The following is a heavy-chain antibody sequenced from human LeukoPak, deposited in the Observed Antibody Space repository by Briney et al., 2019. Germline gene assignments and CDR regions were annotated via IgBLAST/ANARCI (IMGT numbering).Heavy chain of an antibody. CDR1: GGTFSSYA. CDR2: TIPIFGTA. CDR3: ARVMTTVVTGAFDI. Sequence: SVKVSCKASGGTFSSYAISWVRQAPGQGLEWMGGTIPIFGTANYAQKFQGRVTITTDESTSKAYMELSSLRSEDTAVYYCARVMTTVVTGAFDIWGQGTMVTVSS. J-gene: IGHJ3*02. V-gene: IGHV1-69*05. D-gene: IGHD4-23*01.